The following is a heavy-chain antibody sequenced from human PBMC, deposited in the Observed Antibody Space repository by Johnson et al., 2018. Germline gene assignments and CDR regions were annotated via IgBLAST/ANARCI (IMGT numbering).Heavy chain of an antibody. D-gene: IGHD3-22*01. CDR1: GFIFGTYS. CDR2: ISTRSSAI. CDR3: AREGYDCSGYYPYSMDV. J-gene: IGHJ6*03. V-gene: IGHV3-21*01. Sequence: VQLLESGGGLVKPGGSLRLTCAASGFIFGTYSMNWVRQAPGKGLEWVSSISTRSSAIYYADSVRGRFTISRDNAKNSLYLQMNSLRAEDTAVYYCAREGYDCSGYYPYSMDVWGKWTTVTVSS.